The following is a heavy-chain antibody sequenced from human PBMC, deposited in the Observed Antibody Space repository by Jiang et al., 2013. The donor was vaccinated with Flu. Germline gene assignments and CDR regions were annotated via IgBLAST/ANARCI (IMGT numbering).Heavy chain of an antibody. Sequence: VKPSETLSLTCTVSGGSISSSSYYWGWIRQPPGKGLEWIGSIYYSWEHLLQPVPQESVTISVDTSKNQFSLKLSSVTAADTAVYYCARHDDYGDYYFDYWGQGTLVTVSS. D-gene: IGHD4-17*01. CDR2: IYYSWEH. CDR3: ARHDDYGDYYFDY. J-gene: IGHJ4*02. V-gene: IGHV4-39*01. CDR1: GGSISSSSYY.